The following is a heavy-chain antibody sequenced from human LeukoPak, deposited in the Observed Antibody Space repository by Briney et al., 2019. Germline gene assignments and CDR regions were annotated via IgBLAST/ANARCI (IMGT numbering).Heavy chain of an antibody. CDR1: GYSISSGYY. CDR2: IYHSGST. D-gene: IGHD3-10*01. V-gene: IGHV4-38-2*02. CDR3: ASSSLSGSGSYKD. J-gene: IGHJ4*02. Sequence: SETLSLTCTVSGYSISSGYYWGWIRQPPGKGLEWIGSIYHSGSTYYNPSLKSRVTISVDTSKNQFSLKLSSVTAADTAVYYCASSSLSGSGSYKDWGQGTLVTVSS.